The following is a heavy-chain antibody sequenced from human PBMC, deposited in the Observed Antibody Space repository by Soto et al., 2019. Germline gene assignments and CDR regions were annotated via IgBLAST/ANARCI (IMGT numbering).Heavy chain of an antibody. CDR2: IYYSGST. V-gene: IGHV4-59*01. CDR3: ARYCSGGSCYTGRDAFEI. Sequence: SETLSLTCTVSGGSISSYYWSWIRQPPGKGLEWIGYIYYSGSTNYNPSLKSRVTISVDTSKNQFSLKLSSVTAADTAVYYCARYCSGGSCYTGRDAFEIWGQGTMVTVSS. CDR1: GGSISSYY. J-gene: IGHJ3*02. D-gene: IGHD2-15*01.